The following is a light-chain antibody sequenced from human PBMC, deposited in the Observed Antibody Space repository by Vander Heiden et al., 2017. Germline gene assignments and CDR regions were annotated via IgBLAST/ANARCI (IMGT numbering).Light chain of an antibody. CDR1: QSVSSY. CDR3: QQRSN. Sequence: EIVLTQSPATLSLSPGERATLSCRASQSVSSYLAWDQQKPGQAPRLLIYDASNRATGIQARFSGSGSGTDFTRTISSLEPEDFAVYYCQQRSNFGQGTRLEIK. V-gene: IGKV3-11*01. CDR2: DAS. J-gene: IGKJ5*01.